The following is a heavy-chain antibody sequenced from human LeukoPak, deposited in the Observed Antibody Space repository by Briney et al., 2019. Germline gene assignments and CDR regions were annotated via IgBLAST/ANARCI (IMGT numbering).Heavy chain of an antibody. J-gene: IGHJ4*02. Sequence: SETLSLTCTVSGGSVNSDSYHWSWIRQPPGKGLEWIGYIHYSGSTIQKPSLKSRATISVDTSRNQFSLKLTSVTAADTAVYYCARDAGDYFDYWGQGTLVTVSS. CDR3: ARDAGDYFDY. V-gene: IGHV4-61*01. CDR2: IHYSGST. CDR1: GGSVNSDSYH. D-gene: IGHD1-26*01.